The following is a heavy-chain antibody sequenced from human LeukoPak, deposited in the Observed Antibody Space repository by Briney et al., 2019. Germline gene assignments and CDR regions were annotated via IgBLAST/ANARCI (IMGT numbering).Heavy chain of an antibody. CDR1: GYTFTNYG. CDR2: ISGDNANT. Sequence: ASVNVSYTASGYTFTNYGISWVRQAPGQGLEWMGWISGDNANTNYARKVQGRVTMTTDTSTSTAYMELRSLRSDDTAIYYCARHLRVGATVLSSFNFWGQGTLVTVSS. D-gene: IGHD1-26*01. J-gene: IGHJ4*02. V-gene: IGHV1-18*01. CDR3: ARHLRVGATVLSSFNF.